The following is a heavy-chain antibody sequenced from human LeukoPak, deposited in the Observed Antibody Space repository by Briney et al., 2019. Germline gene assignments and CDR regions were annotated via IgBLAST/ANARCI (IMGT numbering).Heavy chain of an antibody. CDR1: GDSVSSTSYY. J-gene: IGHJ4*02. V-gene: IGHV4-39*01. CDR3: ARQGHISSLNS. D-gene: IGHD6-13*01. CDR2: IYNSGST. Sequence: AETLSLTCAVSGDSVSSTSYYWGWIRQPPGKGLEWIGSIYNSGSTYYNPTLKSRVTISVDTSKNQFSLKLSSVTAADTAVYYCARQGHISSLNSWGRGTLLSVPS.